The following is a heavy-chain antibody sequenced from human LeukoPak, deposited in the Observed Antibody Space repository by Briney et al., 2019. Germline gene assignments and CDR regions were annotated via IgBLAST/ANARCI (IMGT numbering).Heavy chain of an antibody. V-gene: IGHV4-34*01. CDR1: GGSFSGYY. D-gene: IGHD2-21*01. Sequence: SETLSLTCAVYGGSFSGYYWSWIRQPPGKGLEWIGEINHSGSTNYNPSLKSRVTISVDTSKNQFSLKLSSVTAADTAVYYCARDPYCGGDCYRPYYMDVWGKGTTVTVSS. J-gene: IGHJ6*03. CDR3: ARDPYCGGDCYRPYYMDV. CDR2: INHSGST.